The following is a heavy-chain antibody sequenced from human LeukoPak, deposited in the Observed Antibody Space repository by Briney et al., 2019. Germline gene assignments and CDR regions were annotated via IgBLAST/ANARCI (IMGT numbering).Heavy chain of an antibody. CDR2: IIPIFGTA. J-gene: IGHJ5*02. D-gene: IGHD1-26*01. CDR1: GGTFSSYA. V-gene: IGHV1-69*05. CDR3: ARAYSGSYWDL. Sequence: SSVKVSCKASGGTFSSYAISWVRQAPGQGLEWMGRIIPIFGTANYAQKFQGRITITTDESTSTAYTELISLRSEATAVYYCARAYSGSYWDLWGQGTLVTVSS.